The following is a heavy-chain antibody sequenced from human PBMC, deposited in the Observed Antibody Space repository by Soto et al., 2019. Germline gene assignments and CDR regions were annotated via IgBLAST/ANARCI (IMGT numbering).Heavy chain of an antibody. D-gene: IGHD3-16*02. CDR2: MNPNCGNT. V-gene: IGHV1-8*01. CDR1: GYTFTSYD. CDR3: ARGLHYVWGSYRY. J-gene: IGHJ4*02. Sequence: ASVKVSCKASGYTFTSYDINWVRQATGQGLEWMGWMNPNCGNTGYAQKFQGRVTMTRNTSISTAYMELSSLRSEDTAVYYCARGLHYVWGSYRYWGQGTLVTVSS.